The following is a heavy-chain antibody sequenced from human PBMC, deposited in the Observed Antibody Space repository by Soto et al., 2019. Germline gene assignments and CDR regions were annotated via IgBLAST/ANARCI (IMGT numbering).Heavy chain of an antibody. CDR2: INHSGST. CDR3: ARGQISNYDFWSGYRYYYGMDV. J-gene: IGHJ6*02. Sequence: SETLSLTCAVYGGSFSGYYWSWIRQPPGKGLEWIGEINHSGSTNYNPSLKSRVTISVDTSKNQFSLKLSSVTAADTAVYYCARGQISNYDFWSGYRYYYGMDVWGQGTTVTVSS. CDR1: GGSFSGYY. V-gene: IGHV4-34*01. D-gene: IGHD3-3*01.